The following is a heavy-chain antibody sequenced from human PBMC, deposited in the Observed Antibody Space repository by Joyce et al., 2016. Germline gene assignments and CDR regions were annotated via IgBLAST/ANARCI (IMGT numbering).Heavy chain of an antibody. Sequence: EVQLVQSGAEVRKPGESLKISCQASGYSFSSYWIAWVRQMPGKGLEGMGIIYPGDSVTKYSPSFEGQVIIAADKSITTAYLQWSSLKAADTATYYGARHGGIFTGGLDVWGKGTTVIVSS. CDR1: GYSFSSYW. J-gene: IGHJ6*04. CDR3: ARHGGIFTGGLDV. D-gene: IGHD2-8*02. V-gene: IGHV5-51*01. CDR2: IYPGDSVT.